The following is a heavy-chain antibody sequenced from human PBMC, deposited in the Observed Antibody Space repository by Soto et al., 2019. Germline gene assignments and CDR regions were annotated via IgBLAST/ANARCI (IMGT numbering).Heavy chain of an antibody. Sequence: GGSLRLSCAASEFTVSSNYMSWVRQAPGQGLEWVSVICSGGSTYYADSVKGRFTISRDNSKNTLYLQMNSLRAEDTAVYYCARSGLRYFDWAPGAFDIWGQGTMVTVSS. D-gene: IGHD3-9*01. CDR3: ARSGLRYFDWAPGAFDI. CDR2: ICSGGST. J-gene: IGHJ3*02. V-gene: IGHV3-53*01. CDR1: EFTVSSNY.